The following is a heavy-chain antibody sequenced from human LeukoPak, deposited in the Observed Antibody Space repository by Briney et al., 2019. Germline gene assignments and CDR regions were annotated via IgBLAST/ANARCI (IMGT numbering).Heavy chain of an antibody. CDR1: GFAVYNYY. Sequence: GDSLRLSCTASGFAVYNYYMTWVRQAPGKGLEWVANIKQDGSEKYYVDSVKGRFTISRDNAKNSLYLQMNSLRAEDTAVYYCTRDPRHLDYWGQGTLVTVSS. J-gene: IGHJ4*02. V-gene: IGHV3-7*01. CDR3: TRDPRHLDY. CDR2: IKQDGSEK.